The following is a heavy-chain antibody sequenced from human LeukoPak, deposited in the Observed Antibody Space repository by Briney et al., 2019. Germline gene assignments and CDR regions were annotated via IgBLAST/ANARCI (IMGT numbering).Heavy chain of an antibody. V-gene: IGHV4-30-4*08. CDR2: IYYSGST. J-gene: IGHJ3*02. D-gene: IGHD6-13*01. CDR3: AREDLDSSWGAFDI. Sequence: SRTLSLTCTVSGGSISSGDYYWSWIRQPPGKGLEWIGYIYYSGSTYYNPSLKSRVTISVDTSKNQFSLKLSSVTAADTAVYYCAREDLDSSWGAFDIWGQGTMVTVSS. CDR1: GGSISSGDYY.